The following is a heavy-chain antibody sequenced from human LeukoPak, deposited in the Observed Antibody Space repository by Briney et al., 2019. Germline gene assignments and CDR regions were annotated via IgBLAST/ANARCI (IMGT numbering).Heavy chain of an antibody. CDR1: GFTFSLYG. J-gene: IGHJ4*02. Sequence: GGSLRLSCAASGFTFSLYGMHWVRQAPGKGLEWEAFIQYDGSNKYYADSVKGRFTISRDNSKNTLYLQMNSLRAEDTVVYYCAKDSSGGKLGADLHYWGQGTLVTVSS. D-gene: IGHD1-26*01. V-gene: IGHV3-30*02. CDR2: IQYDGSNK. CDR3: AKDSSGGKLGADLHY.